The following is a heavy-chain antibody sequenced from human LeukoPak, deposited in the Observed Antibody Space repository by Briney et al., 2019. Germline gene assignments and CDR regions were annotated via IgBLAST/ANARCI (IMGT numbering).Heavy chain of an antibody. CDR2: INHSGST. V-gene: IGHV4-34*01. Sequence: NPSETLSLTCAVYGGSFSGYYWSWIRQPPGKGLEWIGEINHSGSTNYNPSLKSRVTISVDRSKNQFSLKLTSVTAADTAVYYCARDRDVYYYYYMDVWGKGTTVTVSS. D-gene: IGHD5-24*01. CDR3: ARDRDVYYYYYMDV. CDR1: GGSFSGYY. J-gene: IGHJ6*03.